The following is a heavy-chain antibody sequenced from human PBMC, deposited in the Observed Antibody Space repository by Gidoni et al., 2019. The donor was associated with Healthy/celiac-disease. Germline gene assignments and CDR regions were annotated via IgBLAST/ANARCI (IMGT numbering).Heavy chain of an antibody. V-gene: IGHV4-34*01. J-gene: IGHJ4*02. Sequence: QVQLQQWGAGLSKPSETLSLTCAVYGGSFSGYYWSWIRQPPGKGLEWIGEINHSGSTNYNPSLKSRVTISVDTSKNQFSLKLSSVTAADTAVYYCARQRWLQRYYFDYWGQGTLVTVSS. CDR1: GGSFSGYY. CDR2: INHSGST. CDR3: ARQRWLQRYYFDY. D-gene: IGHD4-17*01.